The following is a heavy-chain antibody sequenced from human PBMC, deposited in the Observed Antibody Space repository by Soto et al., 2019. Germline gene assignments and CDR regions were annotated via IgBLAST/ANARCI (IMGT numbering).Heavy chain of an antibody. D-gene: IGHD5-18*01. Sequence: PGGSLRLSCEASGFALSPYCMSWVRQPPGKGLGWVASRNQGGSVKHYVHSVRGRFTISRDNAKNSLFLQMNSLSAEDTAVYYCESLTKAVTTFVYWGRGTPVTVSS. CDR1: GFALSPYC. V-gene: IGHV3-7*03. CDR2: RNQGGSVK. J-gene: IGHJ4*02. CDR3: ESLTKAVTTFVY.